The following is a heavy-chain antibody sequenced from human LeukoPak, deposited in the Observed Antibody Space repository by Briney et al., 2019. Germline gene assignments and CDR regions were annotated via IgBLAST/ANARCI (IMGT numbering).Heavy chain of an antibody. V-gene: IGHV3-23*01. J-gene: IGHJ4*02. Sequence: GGSLRLSCAPSGFTFTNYAMGWVRQAPGKGLEWVSDISGSGFTSYADSVKGRSTIFRDNSKNTLYLQMNRLRDEDTALYYCAKYRDYHFDFWGQGTLVTVSS. CDR1: GFTFTNYA. CDR2: ISGSGFT. CDR3: AKYRDYHFDF. D-gene: IGHD4-17*01.